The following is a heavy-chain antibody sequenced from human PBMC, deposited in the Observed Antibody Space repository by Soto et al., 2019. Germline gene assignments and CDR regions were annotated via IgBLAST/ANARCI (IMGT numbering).Heavy chain of an antibody. CDR3: ARDREWERRGGYNWFDP. D-gene: IGHD1-26*01. J-gene: IGHJ5*02. CDR1: GYTFTSYG. CDR2: NSAYNGNT. Sequence: QVQLVQSGAEVKKPGASVKVSCKASGYTFTSYGISWVRQAPGQGLEWMGWNSAYNGNTNYAQKLRGRVTMTTDTSTSTAYMELRSLRSDDTAVYYCARDREWERRGGYNWFDPWGQGTLVTVSS. V-gene: IGHV1-18*01.